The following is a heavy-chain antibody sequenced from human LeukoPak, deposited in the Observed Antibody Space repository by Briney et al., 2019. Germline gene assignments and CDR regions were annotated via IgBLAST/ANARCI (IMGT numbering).Heavy chain of an antibody. D-gene: IGHD2-2*01. Sequence: PGRSLRLSCAASGFTFSSYGMHGVRQAPGKGLEWVAVISYDGSNKYYADSVKGRFTISRDNSKNTLYLQMNSLRAEDTAVYYCAKNSDCSSTSCYSYYYGMDVWGQGTTVTVSS. CDR1: GFTFSSYG. V-gene: IGHV3-30*18. J-gene: IGHJ6*02. CDR2: ISYDGSNK. CDR3: AKNSDCSSTSCYSYYYGMDV.